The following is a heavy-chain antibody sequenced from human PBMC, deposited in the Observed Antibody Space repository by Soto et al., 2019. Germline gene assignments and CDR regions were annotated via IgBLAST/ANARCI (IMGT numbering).Heavy chain of an antibody. CDR1: GFPFTTAG. D-gene: IGHD2-8*02. V-gene: IGHV1-18*01. J-gene: IGHJ4*01. Sequence: GASVKVSCKASGFPFTTAGINWVRQAPGQGLEWMGWISGYNGNTKYAQNFQGRVSMTTDTSTSVAYLELMTLTSDDTAVYYCAKSSLGVTVCTDWGPGTLVTVSS. CDR2: ISGYNGNT. CDR3: AKSSLGVTVCTD.